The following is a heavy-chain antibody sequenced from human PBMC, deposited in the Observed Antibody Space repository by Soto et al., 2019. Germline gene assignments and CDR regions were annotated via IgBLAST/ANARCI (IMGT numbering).Heavy chain of an antibody. CDR1: GYTFTSYG. CDR2: ISAYNGNT. Sequence: ASVKVSCKASGYTFTSYGISWVRQAPGQGLEWMGWISAYNGNTNYAQKLQGRVTMTTDTSTSTAYMELRSLRSDDTAVYYCARDFHPDCVGLGAFDIWGQGTVVTVS. CDR3: ARDFHPDCVGLGAFDI. D-gene: IGHD2-21*02. V-gene: IGHV1-18*01. J-gene: IGHJ3*02.